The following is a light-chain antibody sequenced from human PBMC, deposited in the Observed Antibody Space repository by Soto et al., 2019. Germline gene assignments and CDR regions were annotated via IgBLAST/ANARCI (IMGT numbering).Light chain of an antibody. CDR2: EVS. CDR1: SSDVGGYNY. J-gene: IGLJ2*01. Sequence: QSVLTQPASVSGSPGQSITISCTGTSSDVGGYNYVSWYRQHPGKAPKLMIYEVSNRPSGVSDRFSGSKSDNTASLTISGLQAEDEADYYCSSYTSSTPLVVFGGGTKLTVL. V-gene: IGLV2-14*01. CDR3: SSYTSSTPLVV.